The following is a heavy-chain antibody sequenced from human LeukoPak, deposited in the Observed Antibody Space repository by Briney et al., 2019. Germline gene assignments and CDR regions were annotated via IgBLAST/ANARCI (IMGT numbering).Heavy chain of an antibody. CDR1: GFTLRNYG. CDR2: INQDGSVK. Sequence: PGGSLRLSCAASGFTLRNYGMSWVRQAPGKGLEGVGNINQDGSVKFYVDSVKGRFTISRDNAKSSLYLQMNSLRAEDTAVYYCATSRDSSGVDWGQGNLVTVSS. CDR3: ATSRDSSGVD. D-gene: IGHD3-22*01. J-gene: IGHJ4*02. V-gene: IGHV3-7*01.